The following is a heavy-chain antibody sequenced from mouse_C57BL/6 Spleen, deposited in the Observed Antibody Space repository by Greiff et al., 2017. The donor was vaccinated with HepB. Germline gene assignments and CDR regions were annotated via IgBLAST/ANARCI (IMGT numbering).Heavy chain of an antibody. CDR2: ISSGSSTI. J-gene: IGHJ2*01. V-gene: IGHV5-17*01. CDR3: ANYYGSSYGYFDY. CDR1: GFTFSDYG. D-gene: IGHD1-1*01. Sequence: EVNVVESGGGLVKPGGSLKLSCAASGFTFSDYGMHWVRQAPEKGLEWVAYISSGSSTIYYADTVKGRFTISRDNAKNTLFLQMTSLRSEDTAMYYCANYYGSSYGYFDYWGQGTTLTVSS.